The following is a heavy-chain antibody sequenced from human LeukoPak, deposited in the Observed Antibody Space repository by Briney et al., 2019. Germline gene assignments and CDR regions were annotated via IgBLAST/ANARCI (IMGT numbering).Heavy chain of an antibody. CDR3: ARGHVEMATIVYYYYMDV. CDR2: IYTSGST. CDR1: GGSISSGSYY. D-gene: IGHD5-24*01. J-gene: IGHJ6*03. V-gene: IGHV4-61*02. Sequence: PSETLSLTCTVSGGSISSGSYYWSWIRQPAGKGLEWIGRIYTSGSTNYNPSLKSRVTISVDTSKNQFSLKLSSVTAADTAVYYCARGHVEMATIVYYYYMDVWGKGTTVTISS.